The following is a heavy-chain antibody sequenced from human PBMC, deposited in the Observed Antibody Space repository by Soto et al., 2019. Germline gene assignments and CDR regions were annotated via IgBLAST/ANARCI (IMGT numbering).Heavy chain of an antibody. V-gene: IGHV4-59*01. CDR2: IYYSGST. J-gene: IGHJ3*02. D-gene: IGHD6-19*01. CDR1: GGSISSYY. Sequence: QVQLQESGPGLVKPSETLSLTCTVSGGSISSYYWSWIRQPPGKGLEWIGYIYYSGSTNYNPSLKSRVTISVDTSKNQFSLKLSSVTAADTAVYYCACHSGWYEDGAFDIWGQGTMVTVSS. CDR3: ACHSGWYEDGAFDI.